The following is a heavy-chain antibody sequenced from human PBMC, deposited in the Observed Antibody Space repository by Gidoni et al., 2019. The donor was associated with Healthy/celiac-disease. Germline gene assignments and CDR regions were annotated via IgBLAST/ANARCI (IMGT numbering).Heavy chain of an antibody. D-gene: IGHD3-22*01. Sequence: EVQLVESGGGLVQPGGSLRLSCAASGFTFSSYWMSWVRQAPGKGLDGGANIKQDGMEKYYVDSVKGRFTISRDNAKNSLYLQMNSLRAEDTAVYYCARGYYYDSSGYYLTFPFDYWGQGTLVTVSS. CDR2: IKQDGMEK. V-gene: IGHV3-7*04. CDR1: GFTFSSYW. CDR3: ARGYYYDSSGYYLTFPFDY. J-gene: IGHJ4*02.